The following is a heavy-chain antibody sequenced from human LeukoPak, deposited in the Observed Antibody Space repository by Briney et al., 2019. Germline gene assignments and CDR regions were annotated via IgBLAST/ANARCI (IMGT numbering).Heavy chain of an antibody. V-gene: IGHV3-21*01. CDR2: ISGGNSYI. D-gene: IGHD2-15*01. CDR1: GFTFSPYT. Sequence: TGGSLRLSCAASGFTFSPYTMNWVRQAPGKGLEWVSSISGGNSYIYYADSVKGRFTISRDNAKNSVFLQMNSLRAEDTALYYCARDLTRIPTDAFDIWGQGTMVTVSS. CDR3: ARDLTRIPTDAFDI. J-gene: IGHJ3*02.